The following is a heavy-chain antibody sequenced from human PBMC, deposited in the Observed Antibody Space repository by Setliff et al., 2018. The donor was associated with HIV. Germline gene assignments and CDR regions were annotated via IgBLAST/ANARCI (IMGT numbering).Heavy chain of an antibody. V-gene: IGHV3-23*01. CDR3: ARRGDYYYYYAMDF. D-gene: IGHD3-10*01. CDR2: ISGRGDVT. J-gene: IGHJ6*02. Sequence: GGSLRLSCAASGFIFSDYDIHWVRQAPGKGLEWVSSISGRGDVTYYADSVKGRFTISRDNSKNTFYLQMNSLRAEDTAVYYCARRGDYYYYYAMDFWGQGTTVTVLL. CDR1: GFIFSDYD.